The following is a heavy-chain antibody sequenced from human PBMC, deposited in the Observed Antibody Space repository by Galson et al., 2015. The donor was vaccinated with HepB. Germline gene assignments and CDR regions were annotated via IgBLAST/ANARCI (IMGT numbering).Heavy chain of an antibody. V-gene: IGHV3-30*04. CDR1: GFTFSSYA. CDR2: ISYDGSNK. Sequence: SLRLSCAASGFTFSSYAMHWVRQAPGKGLEWVAVISYDGSNKYYADSVKGRFTISRDNSKNTLYLQMNSLRAEDTAVYYCARGHSSSWYGWFDPWGQGTLVTVSS. J-gene: IGHJ5*02. CDR3: ARGHSSSWYGWFDP. D-gene: IGHD6-13*01.